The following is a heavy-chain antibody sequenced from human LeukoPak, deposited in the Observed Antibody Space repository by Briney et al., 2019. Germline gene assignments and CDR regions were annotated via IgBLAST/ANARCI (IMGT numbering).Heavy chain of an antibody. CDR2: IYYSGST. V-gene: IGHV4-59*08. D-gene: IGHD5-18*01. J-gene: IGHJ4*02. CDR1: GGSISSYY. Sequence: SETLSLTCTVSGGSISSYYWSWIRQPPGKGLEWIGYIYYSGSTNYNPSLKSRVTISVDTSKNQLSLKLSSVTAADTAVYYCARHAIQYYFDYWGQGTLVTVSS. CDR3: ARHAIQYYFDY.